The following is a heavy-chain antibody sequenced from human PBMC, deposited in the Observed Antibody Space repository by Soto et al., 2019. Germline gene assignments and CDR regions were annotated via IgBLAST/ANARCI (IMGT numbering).Heavy chain of an antibody. CDR1: GGTFSRYT. J-gene: IGHJ4*02. V-gene: IGHV1-69*02. CDR3: ARSLDSSSSRGLDFLPDY. D-gene: IGHD6-6*01. CDR2: IIPILGIA. Sequence: QVQLVQSGAEVKKPGSSVKVSCKASGGTFSRYTISWVRQAPGQGLEWMGRIIPILGIANYAQKFQGRVTITADKYTSTDYMELSSMRSEDTAVYYCARSLDSSSSRGLDFLPDYWGQGTLVTVSS.